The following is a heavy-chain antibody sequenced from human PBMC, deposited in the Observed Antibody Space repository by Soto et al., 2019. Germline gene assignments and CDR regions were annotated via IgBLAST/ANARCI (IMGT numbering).Heavy chain of an antibody. CDR1: GVTFNGAW. CDR2: VKSSANGGAI. V-gene: IGHV3-15*07. CDR3: SADRPDWGAYAFDY. D-gene: IGHD3-16*01. J-gene: IGHJ4*02. Sequence: PGGSRRLSCAASGVTFNGAWMNWVRQAPGKGLEWVGRVKSSANGGAIDYAAPVEGRFTISRDDSKNTLYLQMNSLITEDTAFYYCSADRPDWGAYAFDYRGQGSPVTGSS.